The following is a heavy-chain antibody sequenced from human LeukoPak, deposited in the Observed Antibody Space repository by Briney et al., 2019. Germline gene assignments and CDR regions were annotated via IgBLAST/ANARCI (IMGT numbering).Heavy chain of an antibody. CDR2: IRRKAHGGTT. CDR3: TRVTYYYDNSGYFHFDS. CDR1: GFTFGDYA. V-gene: IGHV3-49*04. D-gene: IGHD3-22*01. Sequence: PGGSLRLSCTTSGFTFGDYAMSWVRRAPGKGLEWVSFIRRKAHGGTTEYAASVKGRFSSSRDDSKSIAYLQMNSLKTEDTAVYFCTRVTYYYDNSGYFHFDSWGQGSLVTVSS. J-gene: IGHJ4*02.